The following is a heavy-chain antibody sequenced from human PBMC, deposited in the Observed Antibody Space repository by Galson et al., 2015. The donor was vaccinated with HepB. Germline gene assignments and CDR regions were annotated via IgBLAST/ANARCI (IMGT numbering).Heavy chain of an antibody. Sequence: SLRLYCAGSGFPFGNYAMSWFRQSLGKGLEWLGYIKSKTCGGTTQYAASVRGRFTISRDDSASLAYLQMNNLRIEDTAMYYCTLGGAAAYWGRGTLVTVSS. V-gene: IGHV3-49*03. CDR1: GFPFGNYA. CDR3: TLGGAAAY. CDR2: IKSKTCGGTT. J-gene: IGHJ4*02. D-gene: IGHD2-15*01.